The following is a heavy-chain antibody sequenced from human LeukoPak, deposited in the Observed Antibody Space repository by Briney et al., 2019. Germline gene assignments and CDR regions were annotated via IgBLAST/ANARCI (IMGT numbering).Heavy chain of an antibody. V-gene: IGHV3-7*05. Sequence: GGSLRLSCAASGFTFSSYRMNWVRQAPGKGLEWVANIKQDGSEKDYVDSVKGRFTISRDNAKNSLYLQMKSLRAEDTAVYYCARDHLGGMDVWGQGTTVTVSS. CDR1: GFTFSSYR. J-gene: IGHJ6*02. CDR3: ARDHLGGMDV. D-gene: IGHD3-16*01. CDR2: IKQDGSEK.